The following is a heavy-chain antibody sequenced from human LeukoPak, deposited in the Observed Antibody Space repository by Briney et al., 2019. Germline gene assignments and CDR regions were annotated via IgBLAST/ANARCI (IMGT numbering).Heavy chain of an antibody. V-gene: IGHV4-4*07. D-gene: IGHD1-26*01. CDR1: GASISDYY. Sequence: PSETLSLTCIVSGASISDYYWSWIRQPAGKGLEWIGRIDTSGSTNYKPSLKSRLTMSVDTSKRQFSLRLTSVTAADTAVYYCAREEGASSPRPLDSWGQGTLVTVSS. CDR3: AREEGASSPRPLDS. CDR2: IDTSGST. J-gene: IGHJ4*02.